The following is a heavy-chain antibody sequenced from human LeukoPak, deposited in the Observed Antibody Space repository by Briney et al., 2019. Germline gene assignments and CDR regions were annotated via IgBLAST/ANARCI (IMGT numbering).Heavy chain of an antibody. V-gene: IGHV1-46*01. D-gene: IGHD6-13*01. J-gene: IGHJ6*02. Sequence: ASVKVSCKASGYTFTSYYMHWVRQAPGQGLEWMGIINPSGGSTSYAQKFQGRVTMTRDTSTSTVYMELSSLRSEDTAVYYCARGGVSGGHSSSWYQELYYYYGMDVWGQGTTVPVSS. CDR2: INPSGGST. CDR3: ARGGVSGGHSSSWYQELYYYYGMDV. CDR1: GYTFTSYY.